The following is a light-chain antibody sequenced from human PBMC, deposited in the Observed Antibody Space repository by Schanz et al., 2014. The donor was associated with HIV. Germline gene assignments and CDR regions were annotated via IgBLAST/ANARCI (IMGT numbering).Light chain of an antibody. Sequence: EIVLTQSPGTLSLSPGERATLSCRASQSVSGFLAWYQQKPGQAPRLLIYGATSRATGIPGRFSGSGSGTDFTLTINSLEPEDFAVYYCQQYGSSPLTFGPGTKVEIK. J-gene: IGKJ3*01. CDR2: GAT. V-gene: IGKV3-20*01. CDR3: QQYGSSPLT. CDR1: QSVSGF.